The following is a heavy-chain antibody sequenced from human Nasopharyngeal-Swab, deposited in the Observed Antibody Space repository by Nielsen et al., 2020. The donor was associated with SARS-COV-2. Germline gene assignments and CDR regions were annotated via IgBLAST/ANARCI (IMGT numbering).Heavy chain of an antibody. CDR3: VRDTGAWDFYY. V-gene: IGHV3-7*01. Sequence: GESLKISCVGSGFSLSNYWMSWVRQAPGRGLEWVANKRRDSGARFYVDSVKGRITISRDNAKNSLYLQMNILRAEDTAVYYCVRDTGAWDFYYWGQGTLITVSS. J-gene: IGHJ4*02. CDR2: KRRDSGAR. CDR1: GFSLSNYW. D-gene: IGHD1-26*01.